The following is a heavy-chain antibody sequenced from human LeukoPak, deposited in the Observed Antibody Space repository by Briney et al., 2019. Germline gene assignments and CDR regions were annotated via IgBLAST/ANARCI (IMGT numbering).Heavy chain of an antibody. J-gene: IGHJ4*02. CDR1: GFTFSSYG. D-gene: IGHD5-18*01. Sequence: GGSLRLSCAVSGFTFSSYGMSWVRQAPGKGLEWVSAISGSGGSTYYADSVKGRFTVSRDNSKNTLYLQMNSLRAEDTAVYYCAKNNRPVDTAMAYDYWGQGTLVTVSS. V-gene: IGHV3-23*01. CDR3: AKNNRPVDTAMAYDY. CDR2: ISGSGGST.